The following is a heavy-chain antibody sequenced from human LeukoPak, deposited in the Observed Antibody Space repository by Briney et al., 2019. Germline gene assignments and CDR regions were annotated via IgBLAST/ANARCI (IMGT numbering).Heavy chain of an antibody. D-gene: IGHD2-15*01. CDR3: ARLGYCSGGSCCSQAFDI. CDR1: GFTVSSNY. V-gene: IGHV3-53*01. J-gene: IGHJ3*02. Sequence: GGSLRLSCAASGFTVSSNYLSWVRQAPGKGLEWVSVIYSGGRTYYADSVKGRFTISRDNSKNTLYLQMNSLRAEDTAVYYCARLGYCSGGSCCSQAFDIWGQGTMVTVSS. CDR2: IYSGGRT.